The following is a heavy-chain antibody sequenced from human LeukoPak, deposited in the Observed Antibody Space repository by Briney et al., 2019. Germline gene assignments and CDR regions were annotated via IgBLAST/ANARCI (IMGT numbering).Heavy chain of an antibody. J-gene: IGHJ3*01. D-gene: IGHD1-7*01. Sequence: GGSLRLSSAASGYTFSTLLMYWVPQTPGTGLGGVSDFSGSGSDIYHADAAKGRFTISRDNPKRSVYLQMNSLRAEDTAVYYCARRTFPNDAFDVWGQGTVVTVCS. CDR1: GYTFSTLL. CDR2: FSGSGSDI. V-gene: IGHV3-21*01. CDR3: ARRTFPNDAFDV.